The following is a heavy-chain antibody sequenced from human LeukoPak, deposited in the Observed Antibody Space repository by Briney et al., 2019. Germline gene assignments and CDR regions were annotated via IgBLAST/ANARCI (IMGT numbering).Heavy chain of an antibody. CDR1: GLSFSNYG. CDR2: IRYDGSSK. V-gene: IGHV3-30*02. CDR3: AELGITMIGGV. J-gene: IGHJ6*04. D-gene: IGHD3-10*02. Sequence: GGSLRLSCAASGLSFSNYGMYWVRQAPGQGLEWVAFIRYDGSSKYHADSVKGRFTISRDNSKNTLYLQMNSLRADDTAVYYCAELGITMIGGVWGKGTTVTISS.